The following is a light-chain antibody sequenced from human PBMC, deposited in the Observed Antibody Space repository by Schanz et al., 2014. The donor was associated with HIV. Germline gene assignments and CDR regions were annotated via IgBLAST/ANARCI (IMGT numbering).Light chain of an antibody. CDR1: SSNLGADYD. J-gene: IGLJ2*01. V-gene: IGLV1-40*01. CDR3: QSYDSRLSGVV. CDR2: GNT. Sequence: QSVLTQPPSVSGAPGQRVTISCTGSSSNLGADYDVHWYQQLPGTAPKLLINGNTNRPSGVPGRFSGSKSGTSASLAITGLQAEDEADYYCQSYDSRLSGVVFGGGTKLTVL.